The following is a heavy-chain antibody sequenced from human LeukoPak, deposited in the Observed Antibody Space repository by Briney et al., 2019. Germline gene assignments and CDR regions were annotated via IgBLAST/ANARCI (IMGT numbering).Heavy chain of an antibody. V-gene: IGHV4-59*01. Sequence: SETLSLTCTVSGGSISSYYWSWIRQPPGKGLEWIGYTYYSGSTNYNPSLKSRVTISVDTSKNQFSLKLSSVTAADTAVYYCARGKDSNYSYYYYYYMDVWGKGTTVTVSS. D-gene: IGHD4-11*01. CDR3: ARGKDSNYSYYYYYYMDV. J-gene: IGHJ6*03. CDR2: TYYSGST. CDR1: GGSISSYY.